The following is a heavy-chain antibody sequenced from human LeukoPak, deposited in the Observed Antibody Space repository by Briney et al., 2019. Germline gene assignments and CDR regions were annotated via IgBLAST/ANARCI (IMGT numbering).Heavy chain of an antibody. V-gene: IGHV4-39*01. Sequence: SETLSHTCTVSGGSISSSSYYWGWIRQPPGKGLEWIGSIYYSGSTYYNPSLKSRVTISVDTSKNQFSLKLSSVTAADTAVYYCARGDDYYDSSGLYWGQGTLVTVSS. CDR1: GGSISSSSYY. CDR2: IYYSGST. D-gene: IGHD3-22*01. J-gene: IGHJ4*02. CDR3: ARGDDYYDSSGLY.